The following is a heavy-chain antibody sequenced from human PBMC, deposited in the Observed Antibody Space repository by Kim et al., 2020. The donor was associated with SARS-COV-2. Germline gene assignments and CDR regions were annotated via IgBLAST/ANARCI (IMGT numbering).Heavy chain of an antibody. CDR3: ARFKVAPNSSGWPPGAFDI. D-gene: IGHD6-19*01. V-gene: IGHV5-10-1*01. Sequence: GESLKISCKGSGYSFTSYWISWVRQMPGKGLEWMGRIDPSDSYTNYSPSFQGHVTISADKSISTAYLQWSSLKASDTAMYYCARFKVAPNSSGWPPGAFDIWGQGTMVTVSS. CDR1: GYSFTSYW. CDR2: IDPSDSYT. J-gene: IGHJ3*02.